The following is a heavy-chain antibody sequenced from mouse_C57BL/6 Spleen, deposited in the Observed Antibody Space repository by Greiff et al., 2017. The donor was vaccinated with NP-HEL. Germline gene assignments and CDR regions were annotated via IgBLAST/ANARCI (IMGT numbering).Heavy chain of an antibody. Sequence: VQLQQSGPELVKPGASVKIPCKASGYTFTDYNMDWVKQSPGKSLEWIGDINPNNGGTIYNQKFKGKATLTVDKSSSTAYMELRSLTSEDTAVYYCARSRYYGSSYWYFDVWGTGTTVTVSS. V-gene: IGHV1-18*01. J-gene: IGHJ1*03. CDR1: GYTFTDYN. CDR2: INPNNGGT. CDR3: ARSRYYGSSYWYFDV. D-gene: IGHD1-1*01.